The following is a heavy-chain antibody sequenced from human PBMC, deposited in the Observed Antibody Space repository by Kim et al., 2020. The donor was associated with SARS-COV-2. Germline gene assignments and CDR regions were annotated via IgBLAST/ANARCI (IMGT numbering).Heavy chain of an antibody. V-gene: IGHV3-73*01. Sequence: GGSLRLSCAASGFTFSDSPIHWVRQASGKGLEWVGRIRSKVYSYATSYAASVKGRFTISRDDSESTAYLQMNSLKTEDTAVYYRTSIPGRTLAFWEAFDV. D-gene: IGHD3-3*02. J-gene: IGHJ3*01. CDR3: TSIPGRTLAFWEAFDV. CDR2: IRSKVYSYAT. CDR1: GFTFSDSP.